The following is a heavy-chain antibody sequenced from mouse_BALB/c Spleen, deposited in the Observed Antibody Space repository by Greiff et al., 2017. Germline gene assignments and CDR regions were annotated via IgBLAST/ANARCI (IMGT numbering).Heavy chain of an antibody. Sequence: EGQLQQSGAELLRSGASVKLSCTASGFNIKDYYMHWVKQRPEQGLEWIGWIDPENGDTEYAPKFQGKATMTADTSSNTAYLQLSSLTSEDTAVYYCNVYGNPAWFAYWGQGTLVTVSA. D-gene: IGHD2-1*01. J-gene: IGHJ3*01. CDR3: NVYGNPAWFAY. V-gene: IGHV14-4*02. CDR1: GFNIKDYY. CDR2: IDPENGDT.